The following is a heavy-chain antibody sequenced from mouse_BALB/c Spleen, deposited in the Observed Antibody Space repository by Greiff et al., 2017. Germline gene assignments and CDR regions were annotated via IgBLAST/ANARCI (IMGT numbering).Heavy chain of an antibody. D-gene: IGHD2-14*01. V-gene: IGHV5-9-3*01. CDR2: ISSGGSYT. CDR3: ARVRNDVRFAY. J-gene: IGHJ3*01. CDR1: GFTFSSYA. Sequence: DVKLVESGGGLVKPGGSLKLSCAASGFTFSSYAMSWVRQTPEKRLEWVATISSGGSYTYYPDSVKGRFTISRDNAKNTLYLQMSSLRSEDTAMYYCARVRNDVRFAYWGQGTLVTVSA.